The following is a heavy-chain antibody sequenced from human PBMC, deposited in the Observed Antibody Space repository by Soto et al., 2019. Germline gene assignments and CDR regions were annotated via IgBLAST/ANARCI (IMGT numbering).Heavy chain of an antibody. CDR3: ARIGQLPRLCYYYFYMDV. V-gene: IGHV1-8*01. D-gene: IGHD6-6*01. CDR2: MNPNSGNT. CDR1: GYTFTSYD. Sequence: ASVKVSCKASGYTFTSYDINWVRQATGQGLEWMGWMNPNSGNTGYAQKFQGRVTMTRNTSISTAYMALSSLRSEDTAVYYCARIGQLPRLCYYYFYMDVWGKGTTVTVSS. J-gene: IGHJ6*03.